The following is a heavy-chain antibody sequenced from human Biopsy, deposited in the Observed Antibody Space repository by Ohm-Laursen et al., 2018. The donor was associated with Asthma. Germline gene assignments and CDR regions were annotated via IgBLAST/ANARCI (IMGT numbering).Heavy chain of an antibody. CDR3: ARTYYDFLTGQVKDVFGV. J-gene: IGHJ3*01. CDR1: GYNFISFA. V-gene: IGHV1-3*04. Sequence: SVKVSCKASGYNFISFAIHWVSQAPGQRLEWMGWVNTGNGGTKYSQKFQGRVTITRDTSASTAYMELRSLRSEDTATYYCARTYYDFLTGQVKDVFGVWGQGTMVTVSS. D-gene: IGHD3-9*01. CDR2: VNTGNGGT.